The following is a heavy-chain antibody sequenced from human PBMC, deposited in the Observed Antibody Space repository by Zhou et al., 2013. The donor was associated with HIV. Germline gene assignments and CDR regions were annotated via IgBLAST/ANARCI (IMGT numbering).Heavy chain of an antibody. J-gene: IGHJ4*02. D-gene: IGHD1-1*01. CDR1: GGTFSSYA. CDR2: IIPLFRTA. CDR3: ATTNSMGGY. Sequence: QVQLVQSGAEVKKPGSSVKVSCKASGGTFSSYALSWVRQAPGQGLEWMGGIIPLFRTANYAQKFRGRVTVTTDESTTTGYMELRSLRSEDTAVYYCATTNSMGGYWGQGTLVTVSS. V-gene: IGHV1-69*05.